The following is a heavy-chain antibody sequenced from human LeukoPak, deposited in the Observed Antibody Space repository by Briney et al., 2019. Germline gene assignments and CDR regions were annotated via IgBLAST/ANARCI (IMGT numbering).Heavy chain of an antibody. CDR3: AREQWLGFSFDI. Sequence: SETLSLTCAVYGGSFSGYYWSWIRQPPGKGLEWIGSIYHSGSTYYNPSLKSRVTISEDTSKNQFSLKLSSVTAADTAVYYCAREQWLGFSFDIWGQGTMVTVSS. V-gene: IGHV4-34*01. CDR2: IYHSGST. J-gene: IGHJ3*02. D-gene: IGHD6-19*01. CDR1: GGSFSGYY.